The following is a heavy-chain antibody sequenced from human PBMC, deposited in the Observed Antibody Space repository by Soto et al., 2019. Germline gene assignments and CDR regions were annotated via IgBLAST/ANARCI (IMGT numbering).Heavy chain of an antibody. CDR3: AKDPTPYYYDSSGNDY. CDR2: ISGIGGST. D-gene: IGHD3-22*01. Sequence: EVQLLESGGGLVQPGGSLRLSCAASGFAFSSYAMSWVRQAPGKGLEWVSAISGIGGSTYYADSVKGRFTISRDNSKNTLDLQMNSLRAEDTAVHYCAKDPTPYYYDSSGNDYWGQGTLVTVSS. V-gene: IGHV3-23*01. CDR1: GFAFSSYA. J-gene: IGHJ4*02.